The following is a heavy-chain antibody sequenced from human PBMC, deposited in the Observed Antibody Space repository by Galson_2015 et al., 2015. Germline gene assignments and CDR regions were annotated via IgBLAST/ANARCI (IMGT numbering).Heavy chain of an antibody. J-gene: IGHJ4*02. D-gene: IGHD5-24*01. CDR1: GFTFSSYA. CDR3: ARWQRRDGYNWVDY. CDR2: ISYDGSNK. V-gene: IGHV3-30-3*01. Sequence: SLRLSCAASGFTFSSYAMHWVRQAPGKGLEWVAVISYDGSNKYYADSVKGRFTISRDNSKNTLYLQMNSLRAEDTAVYYCARWQRRDGYNWVDYWGQGTLVTVSP.